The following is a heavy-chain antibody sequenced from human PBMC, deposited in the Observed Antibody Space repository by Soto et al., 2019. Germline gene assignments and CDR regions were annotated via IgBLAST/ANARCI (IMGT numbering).Heavy chain of an antibody. Sequence: EEQLLESGGALVQPGGSLRLSCAASGFTFSSYAMSWVRQAPGKGLEWVSAISGSGGSTFYADSVKGRFTISRDNSKNTLYLEMKSMRAEDTAVYYCAKVPSGGWGRANDYWGQGTLVTVSS. D-gene: IGHD1-26*01. V-gene: IGHV3-23*01. CDR2: ISGSGGST. J-gene: IGHJ4*02. CDR3: AKVPSGGWGRANDY. CDR1: GFTFSSYA.